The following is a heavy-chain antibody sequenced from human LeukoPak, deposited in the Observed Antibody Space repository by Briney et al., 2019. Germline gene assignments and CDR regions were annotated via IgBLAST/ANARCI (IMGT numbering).Heavy chain of an antibody. CDR2: IMPLFGTA. V-gene: IGHV1-69*05. J-gene: IGHJ6*03. Sequence: SVKVSCKASGGTFNSYAISWVRQAPGQGLEWRGGIMPLFGTANYAQEFQGRVTFTTDESASTAYMEVSSLRSEDSAVYYCASGSLGDGYGVGDYYQYMDVWGKGTTVTVSS. CDR1: GGTFNSYA. CDR3: ASGSLGDGYGVGDYYQYMDV. D-gene: IGHD5-24*01.